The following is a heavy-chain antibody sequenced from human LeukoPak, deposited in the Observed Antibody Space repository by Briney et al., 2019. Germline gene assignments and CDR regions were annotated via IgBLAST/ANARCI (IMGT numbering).Heavy chain of an antibody. Sequence: SETLSLTCAVYGGSFSGYYWSWIRQPPGKGLEWIGEINHSGSTNYNPSHKSRVTISVDTSKNQFSLKLSSVTAADTAVYYCARGYSSSWHMDYWGQGTLVTVSS. CDR2: INHSGST. J-gene: IGHJ4*02. CDR1: GGSFSGYY. D-gene: IGHD6-13*01. V-gene: IGHV4-34*01. CDR3: ARGYSSSWHMDY.